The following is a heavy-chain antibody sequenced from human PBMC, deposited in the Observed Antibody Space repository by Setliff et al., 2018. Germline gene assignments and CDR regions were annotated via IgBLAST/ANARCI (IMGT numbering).Heavy chain of an antibody. Sequence: SVKVSCKASGGTFSSYAISWVRQAPGQGLEWMGGIIPIFGTANYAQKFQGRVTITTDTSTSTAYMELRSLRSDDTAVYYCASDGQGNYNFWSGSYYYYGMDVWGQGTTVTVSS. CDR1: GGTFSSYA. J-gene: IGHJ6*02. CDR3: ASDGQGNYNFWSGSYYYYGMDV. D-gene: IGHD3-3*01. CDR2: IIPIFGTA. V-gene: IGHV1-69*05.